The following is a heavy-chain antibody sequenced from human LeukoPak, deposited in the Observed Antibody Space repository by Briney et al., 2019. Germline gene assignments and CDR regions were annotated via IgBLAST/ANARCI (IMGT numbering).Heavy chain of an antibody. CDR1: GGSISSYY. CDR3: ARAARGYYHASDM. D-gene: IGHD6-25*01. Sequence: PSETLSLTCTVSGGSISSYYWNWLRQPPGKGLEWIGYIYYSGSTKYNPSLNSRVTMSVDTSKNQLSLNLTSVTAADTAVYYCARAARGYYHASDMGGQGTVVTVSS. V-gene: IGHV4-59*01. J-gene: IGHJ3*02. CDR2: IYYSGST.